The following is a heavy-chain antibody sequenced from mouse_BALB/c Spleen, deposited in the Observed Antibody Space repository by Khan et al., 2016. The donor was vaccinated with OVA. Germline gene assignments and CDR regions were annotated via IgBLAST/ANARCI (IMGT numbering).Heavy chain of an antibody. V-gene: IGHV3-2*02. J-gene: IGHJ3*01. CDR2: ISYSGNT. CDR1: GYSITSEYT. Sequence: EVELVESGPGLVKPSQSLSLTCTVTGYSITSEYTWNWIRQFPGNKLEWVGFISYSGNTRYNPSLKSRISITRDTSKNQFFLQLNSVTSEDTATYYCARKDYYDYNPFAYWGQGTLVTVSA. D-gene: IGHD2-4*01. CDR3: ARKDYYDYNPFAY.